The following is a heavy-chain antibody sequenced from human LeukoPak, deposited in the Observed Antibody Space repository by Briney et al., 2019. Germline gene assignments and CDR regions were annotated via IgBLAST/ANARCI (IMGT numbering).Heavy chain of an antibody. CDR2: IYYTGST. Sequence: SETLSLTCSVSGASISGYYWSWLRQPPGKGLEWIGYIYYTGSTNSNPSLKSRVTVSLDTSKNQFSLKLSSMTAADTAVYYCARLDRSGYEMGGTWFDPWGQGTLVTVSS. CDR1: GASISGYY. D-gene: IGHD3-22*01. CDR3: ARLDRSGYEMGGTWFDP. J-gene: IGHJ5*02. V-gene: IGHV4-59*08.